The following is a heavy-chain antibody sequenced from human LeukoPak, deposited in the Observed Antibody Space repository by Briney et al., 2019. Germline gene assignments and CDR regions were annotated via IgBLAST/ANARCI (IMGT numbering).Heavy chain of an antibody. CDR3: AGSSRGLALEFDY. J-gene: IGHJ4*02. CDR2: IYYSGST. V-gene: IGHV4-59*01. D-gene: IGHD1-1*01. CDR1: GGSISSYY. Sequence: SETLSLTCTVSGGSISSYYWSWIRPPPGKGLEWIGYIYYSGSTNYNPSLKSRVTISVDTPKNQFSLKLSSVTAADTAVYYCAGSSRGLALEFDYWGQGTLVTVSS.